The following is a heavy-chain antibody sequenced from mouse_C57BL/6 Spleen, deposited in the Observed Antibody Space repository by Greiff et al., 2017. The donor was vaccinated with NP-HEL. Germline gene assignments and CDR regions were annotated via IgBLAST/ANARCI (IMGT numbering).Heavy chain of an antibody. CDR3: ARGGLTGTGDY. V-gene: IGHV1-4*01. CDR2: INPSSGYT. Sequence: QVQLQQSGAELARPGASVKMSCKASGYTFTSYTMHWVKQRPGQGLEWIGYINPSSGYTKYNQKFKDKATLTADKSSSPAYMQLSSLTSEDSAVYYCARGGLTGTGDYWGQGTTLTVSS. J-gene: IGHJ2*01. CDR1: GYTFTSYT. D-gene: IGHD4-1*01.